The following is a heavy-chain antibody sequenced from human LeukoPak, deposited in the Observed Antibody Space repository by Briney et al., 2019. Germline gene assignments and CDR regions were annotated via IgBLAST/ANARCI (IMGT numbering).Heavy chain of an antibody. V-gene: IGHV4-34*01. Sequence: PSETLSLTCAVYGGSFSGHYWSWIRQPPGKGLEWIGEINHSGSTNYNPSLKSRVTISVDTSKNQFSLKLSSVTAADTAVYYCARGSLPAAAPGEWYYFDYWGQGTLVTVSS. CDR3: ARGSLPAAAPGEWYYFDY. CDR2: INHSGST. CDR1: GGSFSGHY. D-gene: IGHD2-2*01. J-gene: IGHJ4*02.